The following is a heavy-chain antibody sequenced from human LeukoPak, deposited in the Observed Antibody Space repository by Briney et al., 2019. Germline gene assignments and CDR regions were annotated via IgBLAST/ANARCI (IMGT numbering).Heavy chain of an antibody. V-gene: IGHV5-51*01. J-gene: IGHJ5*02. D-gene: IGHD2-21*01. CDR2: IYPADSNT. CDR3: ARLYSILSPFDP. CDR1: GYSFATYW. Sequence: GESLKISCTGSGYSFATYWIARVRQMPGKGLEWMGIIYPADSNTRYSPSFKGQVTISVDKSNSTAYLQWSSLKASDTAMYFCARLYSILSPFDPWGQGTLVTVSS.